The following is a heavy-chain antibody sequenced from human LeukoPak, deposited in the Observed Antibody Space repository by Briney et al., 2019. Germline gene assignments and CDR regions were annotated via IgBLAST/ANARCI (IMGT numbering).Heavy chain of an antibody. V-gene: IGHV4-59*01. D-gene: IGHD4-17*01. Sequence: SETLSLTCTVSGGSISSYYWSWIRQPPGKGLEWIGYIYYSGSTNYNPSLKSRVTISVDTSKNQFSLKLSSVTAADTAVYYCARGGATVYYFDYWGQATLVTVSS. CDR3: ARGGATVYYFDY. CDR1: GGSISSYY. J-gene: IGHJ4*02. CDR2: IYYSGST.